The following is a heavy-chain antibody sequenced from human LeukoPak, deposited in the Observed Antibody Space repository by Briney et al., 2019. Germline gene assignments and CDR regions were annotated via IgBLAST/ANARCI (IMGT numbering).Heavy chain of an antibody. CDR1: GFTFSSYG. CDR3: RNYYGSGSYYNA. V-gene: IGHV3-30*02. J-gene: IGHJ5*02. Sequence: PGGSLRLSCAASGFTFSSYGMHWVRQAPGKGLEWVAFIRYDGSNKYYADSVKGRFTISRDNSKNTLYLQMNSLRAEDRAVYYCRNYYGSGSYYNAWGQGTLVTVSS. D-gene: IGHD3-10*01. CDR2: IRYDGSNK.